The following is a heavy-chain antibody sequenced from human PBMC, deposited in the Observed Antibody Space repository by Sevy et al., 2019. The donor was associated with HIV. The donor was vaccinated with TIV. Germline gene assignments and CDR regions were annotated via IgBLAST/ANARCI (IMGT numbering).Heavy chain of an antibody. V-gene: IGHV1-69*13. D-gene: IGHD3-10*01. CDR1: GGTFSSYA. CDR2: IIPIFGAA. CDR3: ARGVRGAIGDY. Sequence: ASVKVSCKASGGTFSSYAISWVRQAPGQGLEWMGGIIPIFGAANYAQKFQGRVTITADESTSTAYMELSSLRSEDTAVYYCARGVRGAIGDYWGQGTLVTVSS. J-gene: IGHJ4*02.